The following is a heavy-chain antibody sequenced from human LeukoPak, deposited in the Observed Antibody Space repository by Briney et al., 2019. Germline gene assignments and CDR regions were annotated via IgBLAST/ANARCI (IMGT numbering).Heavy chain of an antibody. J-gene: IGHJ4*02. Sequence: PSETLSLTCTVSGGSISSGSYYWSWNRQPAGKGLEWIGRIYTSGSTNYNPSLKSRVTISVDTSKNQFSLKLSSVTAADTAVYYCARDDPYDFLDYWGQGTLVTVSS. CDR2: IYTSGST. V-gene: IGHV4-61*02. D-gene: IGHD3-3*01. CDR3: ARDDPYDFLDY. CDR1: GGSISSGSYY.